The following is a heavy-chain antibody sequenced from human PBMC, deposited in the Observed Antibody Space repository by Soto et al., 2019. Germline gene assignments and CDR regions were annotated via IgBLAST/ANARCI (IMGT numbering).Heavy chain of an antibody. J-gene: IGHJ6*02. CDR1: GGSISSGDYY. Sequence: PSETLSLTCTVSGGSISSGDYYWSWIRQPPGKGLEWIGYIYYSGSTYYNPSLKSRVTISVDTSKNQFSLKLSSVTAADTAVYYCAREGTANRGYYYGMDVWGQGTTVTVSS. D-gene: IGHD3-10*01. CDR3: AREGTANRGYYYGMDV. CDR2: IYYSGST. V-gene: IGHV4-30-4*02.